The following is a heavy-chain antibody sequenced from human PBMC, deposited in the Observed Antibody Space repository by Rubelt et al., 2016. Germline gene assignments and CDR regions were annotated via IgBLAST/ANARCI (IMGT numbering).Heavy chain of an antibody. CDR2: VSSGGGA. D-gene: IGHD3-3*01. CDR1: GGSISRGSYY. J-gene: IGHJ4*02. CDR3: ARGGADFWSGQAGYFDS. Sequence: QLQLQESGPGLVKPSETLSLTCTVSGGSISRGSYYWGWIRQPPGKGLEWIGSVSSGGGANYNPSLKSRVTISLDTSKNQFSMKLNAVPAADTAVDYCARGGADFWSGQAGYFDSWGQGILVTVST. V-gene: IGHV4-39*07.